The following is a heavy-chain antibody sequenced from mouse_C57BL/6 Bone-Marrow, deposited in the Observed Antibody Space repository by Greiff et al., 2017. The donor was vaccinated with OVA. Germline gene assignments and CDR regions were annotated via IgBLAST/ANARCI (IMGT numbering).Heavy chain of an antibody. V-gene: IGHV8-8*01. CDR1: GFSLSTFGMG. Sequence: QVTLKVCGPGILQPSQSLSLTCSFSGFSLSTFGMGVGWIRQPSGKGLEWLAHIWWDDDKYYNPALKSRLTISKDTSKNQVFLKIANVDTAATATYDCARPYYYGSSPFAYWGQGTLVTVSA. CDR3: ARPYYYGSSPFAY. CDR2: IWWDDDK. J-gene: IGHJ3*01. D-gene: IGHD1-1*01.